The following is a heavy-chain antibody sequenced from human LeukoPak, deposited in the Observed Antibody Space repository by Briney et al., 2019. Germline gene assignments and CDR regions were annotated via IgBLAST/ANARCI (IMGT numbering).Heavy chain of an antibody. CDR3: AKDLRGWYTFDY. Sequence: PGGSLRLSCAASGFTFSSYSMNWVRQAPGKGLEWVSSISSSSSYIYYADSVKGRFTISRDNAKNTLYLQLNSLRAEDTAVYYCAKDLRGWYTFDYWGQGTLVTVSS. V-gene: IGHV3-21*04. D-gene: IGHD6-19*01. CDR1: GFTFSSYS. J-gene: IGHJ4*02. CDR2: ISSSSSYI.